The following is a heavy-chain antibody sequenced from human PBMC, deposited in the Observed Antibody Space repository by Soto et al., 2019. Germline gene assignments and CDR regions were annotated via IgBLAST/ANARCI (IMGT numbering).Heavy chain of an antibody. CDR2: IYWDDDK. CDR3: AHSPPATVTTSAEYFQH. J-gene: IGHJ1*01. CDR1: GFSLSTSGVG. V-gene: IGHV2-5*02. D-gene: IGHD4-17*01. Sequence: QITLKESGPTLVKPTQTLTLTCTFSGFSLSTSGVGVGWIRQPPGKALEWLALIYWDDDKRYSPSLKSRLTITKDPPRNQVVLRMTHLDPVDTATYYCAHSPPATVTTSAEYFQHWGQGTLVTVSS.